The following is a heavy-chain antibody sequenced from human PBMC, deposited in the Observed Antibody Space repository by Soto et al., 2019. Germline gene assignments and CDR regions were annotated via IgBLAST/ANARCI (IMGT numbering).Heavy chain of an antibody. CDR3: GRGGRGVTTFYYYYYYGMDV. Sequence: QVQLVQSGAEVKKPGSSVKVSCKASGGTFSSYAISWVRQAPGQGLEWMGGIIPIFGTANYAQKFQGRGTDPAGECTSTGEMELSSLRSGDTAVYYCGRGGRGVTTFYYYYYYGMDVWGQGTTVTVSS. D-gene: IGHD4-17*01. CDR2: IIPIFGTA. V-gene: IGHV1-69*01. CDR1: GGTFSSYA. J-gene: IGHJ6*02.